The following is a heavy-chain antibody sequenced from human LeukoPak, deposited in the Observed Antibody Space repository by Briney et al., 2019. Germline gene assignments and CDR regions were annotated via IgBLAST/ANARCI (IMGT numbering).Heavy chain of an antibody. Sequence: SETLSLTCTVSGYSISSGYYWSWIRQPPGQGLEWIGEINHSGRTNCNPSLKSRVTISVDTSKNQFSLKLSSVTAADTAVYYCARGRRTHFALTSEYFQHWGQGTLVTVSS. V-gene: IGHV4-38-2*02. J-gene: IGHJ1*01. CDR3: ARGRRTHFALTSEYFQH. CDR2: INHSGRT. CDR1: GYSISSGYY. D-gene: IGHD2/OR15-2a*01.